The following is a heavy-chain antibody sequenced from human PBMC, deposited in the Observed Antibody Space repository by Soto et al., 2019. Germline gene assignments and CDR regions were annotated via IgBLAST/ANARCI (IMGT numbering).Heavy chain of an antibody. D-gene: IGHD6-19*01. V-gene: IGHV1-69*01. CDR2: IIPVFGII. J-gene: IGHJ6*02. Sequence: QVHLLLQSGAEVKKPGSSVKVACKASGGNPSNSAISWVRQAPGQGLEWMGGIIPVFGIISHAQNFQGRVTITADESTSTVYMELSSLRSEDTAVYFCAGGRIVVAGSSAYYSMDVWGQGTTVTVSS. CDR3: AGGRIVVAGSSAYYSMDV. CDR1: GGNPSNSA.